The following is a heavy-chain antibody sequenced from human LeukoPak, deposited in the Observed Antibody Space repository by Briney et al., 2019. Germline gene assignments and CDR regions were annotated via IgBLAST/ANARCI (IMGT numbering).Heavy chain of an antibody. V-gene: IGHV4-30-4*01. D-gene: IGHD3-22*01. CDR2: IYYSGST. CDR3: ARGRAGWRYYYDSSGYPYYFDY. J-gene: IGHJ4*02. CDR1: GGSISSGDYY. Sequence: SQTLSLTCTVSGGSISSGDYYWSWIRQPPGKGLEWIGYIYYSGSTYYNPSLKSRVTISVDTSKNQFSLKLSSVTAADTAVYYCARGRAGWRYYYDSSGYPYYFDYWGQGTLVTVSS.